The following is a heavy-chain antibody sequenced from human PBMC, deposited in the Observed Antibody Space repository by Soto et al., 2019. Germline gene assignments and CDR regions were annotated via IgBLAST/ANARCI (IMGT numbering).Heavy chain of an antibody. CDR1: GDSIRSYY. D-gene: IGHD2-15*01. V-gene: IGHV4-59*01. Sequence: SETLSLTCTVSGDSIRSYYWSWIRQPPGKGLEWLGYICYTGSTHYNPSLKSRVNISADTSKNQFSLKLSSVNTADTALYYCAREGVAAPYYYGMDVWGQGSTVTVSS. J-gene: IGHJ6*02. CDR3: AREGVAAPYYYGMDV. CDR2: ICYTGST.